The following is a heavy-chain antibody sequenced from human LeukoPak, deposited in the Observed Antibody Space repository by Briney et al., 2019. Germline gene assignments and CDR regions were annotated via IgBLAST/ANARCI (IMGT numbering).Heavy chain of an antibody. CDR2: IIPIFGTA. CDR1: GCTFSSYA. V-gene: IGHV1-69*05. J-gene: IGHJ3*02. CDR3: ARGAKRYNWNDPDAFDI. Sequence: ASVKVSCTASGCTFSSYAISWVRQAPGQGLEWMGGIIPIFGTANYAQKFQGRVTITTDESTSTAYMELSSLRSEDTAVYYCARGAKRYNWNDPDAFDIWGQGTMVTVSS. D-gene: IGHD1-20*01.